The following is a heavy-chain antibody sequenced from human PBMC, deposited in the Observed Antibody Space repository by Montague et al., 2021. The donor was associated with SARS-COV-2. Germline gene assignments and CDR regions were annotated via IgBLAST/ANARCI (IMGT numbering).Heavy chain of an antibody. D-gene: IGHD3-16*02. V-gene: IGHV3-48*03. CDR2: ISTSAYTT. CDR1: GFTFSNYD. CDR3: TRDYRSIVGDGLDI. Sequence: SLRLSCAASGFTFSNYDMNWVRQAPGKGPEWISYISTSAYTTSYAASVKGRFTISRDNGKNSLYLQMNSLRVEDTAVYYCTRDYRSIVGDGLDIWGQGTTVTVSS. J-gene: IGHJ3*02.